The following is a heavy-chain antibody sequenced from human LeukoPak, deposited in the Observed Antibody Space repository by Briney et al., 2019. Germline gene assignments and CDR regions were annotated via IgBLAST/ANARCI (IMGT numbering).Heavy chain of an antibody. Sequence: GGSLRLSCAASGFTFSNAWMSWVRQAPGKGLEWVGRIKSKADGGTTDYTAPVKGRFTISRDDSKNTLYLQMNSLKTEDTAVYYCATADGRYDFRRADYFDYWGQGTLVTVSS. CDR2: IKSKADGGTT. J-gene: IGHJ4*02. D-gene: IGHD3-3*01. CDR1: GFTFSNAW. V-gene: IGHV3-15*01. CDR3: ATADGRYDFRRADYFDY.